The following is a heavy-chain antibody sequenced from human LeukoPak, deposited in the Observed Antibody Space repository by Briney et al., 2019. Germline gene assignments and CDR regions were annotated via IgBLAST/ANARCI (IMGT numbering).Heavy chain of an antibody. V-gene: IGHV1-46*01. CDR2: INPSGGST. Sequence: GASVRVSCKASGYTFTSYYMNWVRQAPGQGLEWMGRINPSGGSTNYAQKVQGRVTVTRDTSTSTVYMELSSLRSEDTAVYYCARGSINYNSGGYYDNPPLDYWGQGTLVTVSS. D-gene: IGHD3-22*01. J-gene: IGHJ4*02. CDR1: GYTFTSYY. CDR3: ARGSINYNSGGYYDNPPLDY.